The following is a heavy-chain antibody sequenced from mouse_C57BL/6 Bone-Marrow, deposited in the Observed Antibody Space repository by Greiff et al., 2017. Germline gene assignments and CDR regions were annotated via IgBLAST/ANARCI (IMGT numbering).Heavy chain of an antibody. J-gene: IGHJ1*03. CDR2: IYPGSGST. V-gene: IGHV1-55*01. CDR3: ARSRITTVVGEYFDV. CDR1: GYTFTSYW. Sequence: QVQLQQPGAELVKPGASVKMSCKASGYTFTSYWITWVKQRPGQGLEWIGDIYPGSGSTNYNEKFKSKATLTVDISSSTAYMQLSSLTSEDSAVYYCARSRITTVVGEYFDVWGTGTTVTVSS. D-gene: IGHD1-1*01.